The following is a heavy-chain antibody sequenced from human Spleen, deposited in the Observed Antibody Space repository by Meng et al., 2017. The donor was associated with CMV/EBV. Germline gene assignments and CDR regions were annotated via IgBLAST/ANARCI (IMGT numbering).Heavy chain of an antibody. CDR2: INPNSGDT. J-gene: IGHJ4*02. CDR3: ARSRPEGGTGLLW. D-gene: IGHD6-6*01. Sequence: ASVKVSCKASGYTFTDYHLHWVRQAPGQGLEWMGWINPNSGDTNYAQRFQVWVTMTRDTSISTAYMELRRLRSDDTAVYYCARSRPEGGTGLLWWGQGTLVTVSS. CDR1: GYTFTDYH. V-gene: IGHV1-2*04.